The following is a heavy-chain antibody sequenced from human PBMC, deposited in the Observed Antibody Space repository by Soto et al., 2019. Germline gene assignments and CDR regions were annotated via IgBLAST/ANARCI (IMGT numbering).Heavy chain of an antibody. CDR3: ARLRGERIAAVDY. CDR1: GGSISSSSYY. Sequence: SETLSLTCTVSGGSISSSSYYWGWIRQPPGKGLEWIGSIYYSGSTYYNPSLKSRVTISVDTSKNQFSLKLSSVTAADTAVYYCARLRGERIAAVDYWGQGTLVTSPQ. D-gene: IGHD6-13*01. J-gene: IGHJ4*02. V-gene: IGHV4-39*01. CDR2: IYYSGST.